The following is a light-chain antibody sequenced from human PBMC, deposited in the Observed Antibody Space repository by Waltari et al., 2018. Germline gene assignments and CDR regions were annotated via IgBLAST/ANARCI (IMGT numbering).Light chain of an antibody. CDR1: QDISNY. CDR2: GAS. V-gene: IGKV1-33*01. CDR3: QQYDNLLS. Sequence: DIQMTQSPSSLSASVGDRVTITCQASQDISNYLNWYQQKPGKAPKLLINGASNLETGVPSRVSGSGSGTDFTFTISSLQPEDXATHYCQQYDNLLSFGQGTKLEIK. J-gene: IGKJ2*01.